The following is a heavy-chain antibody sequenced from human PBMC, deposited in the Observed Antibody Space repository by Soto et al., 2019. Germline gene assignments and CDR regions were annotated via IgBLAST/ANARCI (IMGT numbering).Heavy chain of an antibody. CDR2: ISVSNGST. CDR3: TRENAAAASPTLDY. J-gene: IGHJ4*01. Sequence: ASVKVSCKASGGTFSSYAISWVRQAPGQGLEWMGWISVSNGSTNYAQNLQGRATMTADTSTNVAYMELRSLRSDDTAVYYCTRENAAAASPTLDYWGHGTLVTVSS. CDR1: GGTFSSYA. D-gene: IGHD6-13*01. V-gene: IGHV1-18*01.